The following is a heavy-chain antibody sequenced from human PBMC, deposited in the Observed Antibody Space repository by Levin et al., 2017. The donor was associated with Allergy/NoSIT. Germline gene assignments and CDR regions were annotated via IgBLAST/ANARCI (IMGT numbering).Heavy chain of an antibody. CDR2: VNVGNGNA. Sequence: ASVKVSCKASGYTFSSYSIHWVRQAPGQRLEWMGWVNVGNGNAKYSHQFQGRVTITRDTSASTASMDLSSLRSEDTAVYFRARSGTWWHHYDFWGQGTLVTVSP. D-gene: IGHD1-1*01. J-gene: IGHJ4*02. CDR3: ARSGTWWHHYDF. V-gene: IGHV1-3*01. CDR1: GYTFSSYS.